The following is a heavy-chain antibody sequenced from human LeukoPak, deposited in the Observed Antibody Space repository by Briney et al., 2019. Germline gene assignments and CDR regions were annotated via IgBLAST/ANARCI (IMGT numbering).Heavy chain of an antibody. Sequence: SETLSLTCTISGGSISSYYWSWIRQPPGKGLEWIGYIYYTGSTNHNPSLKSRVTISVDTSKNQFSLKLSSVTAADTAVYYCARVVYSGYDFRGAMDVWGKGTTITVSS. J-gene: IGHJ6*03. V-gene: IGHV4-59*01. D-gene: IGHD5-12*01. CDR1: GGSISSYY. CDR2: IYYTGST. CDR3: ARVVYSGYDFRGAMDV.